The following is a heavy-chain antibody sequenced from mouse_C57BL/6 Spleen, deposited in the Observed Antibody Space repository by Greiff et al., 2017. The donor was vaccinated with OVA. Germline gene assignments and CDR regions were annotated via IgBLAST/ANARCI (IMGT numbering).Heavy chain of an antibody. D-gene: IGHD3-2*02. CDR3: ALRLGWARDY. CDR2: IWGGGST. V-gene: IGHV2-9*01. Sequence: QVQLKESGPGLVAPSQSLSITCTVSGFSLTSYGVDWVRQPPGTGLEWLGVIWGGGSTNYNSALMSRLSISKDNSTSQGYLKMNSLQTYDTAMYYCALRLGWARDYWGQGTSVTVSS. J-gene: IGHJ4*01. CDR1: GFSLTSYG.